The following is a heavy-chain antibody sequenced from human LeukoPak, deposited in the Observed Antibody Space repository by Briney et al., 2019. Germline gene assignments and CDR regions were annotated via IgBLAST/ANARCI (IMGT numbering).Heavy chain of an antibody. CDR1: GFWLSSYW. D-gene: IGHD5-18*01. J-gene: IGHJ4*02. CDR3: ARIVGGHTYGYEDS. CDR2: IKEDGSEK. V-gene: IGHV3-7*01. Sequence: GGSLRLSCTASGFWLSSYWMTWVRQAPGNGLEWVANIKEDGSEKYYVDSVKGRFTISRDNAKNSLFLQMNSLRADDTAVYYCARIVGGHTYGYEDSWGQGTLATVSS.